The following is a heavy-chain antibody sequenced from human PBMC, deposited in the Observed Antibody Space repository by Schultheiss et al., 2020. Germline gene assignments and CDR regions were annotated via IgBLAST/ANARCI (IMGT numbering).Heavy chain of an antibody. D-gene: IGHD3-10*01. CDR2: ISYDGSNK. Sequence: GGSLRLSCAASGFTFSSYGMHWVRQAPGKGLEWVAVISYDGSNKYYADSVKGRFTISRDNSKNTLYLQMNSLRAEDTAVYYCANSLIHYYGSGYWGQGTMVTVSS. CDR1: GFTFSSYG. CDR3: ANSLIHYYGSGY. J-gene: IGHJ3*01. V-gene: IGHV3-30*18.